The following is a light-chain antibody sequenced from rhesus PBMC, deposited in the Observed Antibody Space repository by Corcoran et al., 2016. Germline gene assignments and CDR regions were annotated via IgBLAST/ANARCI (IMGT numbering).Light chain of an antibody. CDR3: QQYSSRPLT. V-gene: IGKV1-22*01. CDR1: QGISSW. CDR2: KAA. J-gene: IGKJ4*01. Sequence: DIQLTQSPSSLSASVGDTVTITCRASQGISSWLAWYQQKPGKAPKLLIHKAASLQSGVPSRFSGSGSGTDFTLTISSLQSEDFATYYCQQYSSRPLTFGGGTKVELE.